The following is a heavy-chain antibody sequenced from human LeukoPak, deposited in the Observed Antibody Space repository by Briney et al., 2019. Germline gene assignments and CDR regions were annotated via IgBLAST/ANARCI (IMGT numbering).Heavy chain of an antibody. CDR1: GFTFSSYS. CDR2: ISSSSSYI. D-gene: IGHD6-13*01. CDR3: ARAKAGSSWYGSWKSYYYMDV. V-gene: IGHV3-21*01. Sequence: GGSLRLSCAASGFTFSSYSMNWVRQAPGKGLEWVSSISSSSSYIYYADSVKGRFTISRDNAKNSLYLQMNRLRAEDTAVYYCARAKAGSSWYGSWKSYYYMDVWGKGTTVTVSS. J-gene: IGHJ6*03.